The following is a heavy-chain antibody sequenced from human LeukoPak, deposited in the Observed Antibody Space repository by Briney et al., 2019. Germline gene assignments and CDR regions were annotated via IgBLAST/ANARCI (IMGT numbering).Heavy chain of an antibody. CDR1: GFTFSGYE. CDR3: ARGALDHYFTDV. CDR2: ISISGNTI. V-gene: IGHV3-48*03. J-gene: IGHJ6*02. Sequence: GGSLRLSRAHPGFTFSGYEMNCVCHGPGKRLERGSHISISGNTIYYAESVKGRFTISRDNAKNTLYLQMHSLRGEDTAQYYCARGALDHYFTDVWGQGGTVTVSS.